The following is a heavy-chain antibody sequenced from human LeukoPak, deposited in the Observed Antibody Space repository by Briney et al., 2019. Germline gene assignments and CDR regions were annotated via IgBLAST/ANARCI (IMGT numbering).Heavy chain of an antibody. Sequence: RGSLRLSCAASGFVFSTEALTWVRQAPGRGLEWVANIEEDGSEKFYVDSVKGRFTISRDNAKNSLYLQMNSLTADDTAVYYCSTHCDFWGQGTLVTVSS. J-gene: IGHJ4*02. CDR3: STHCDF. CDR2: IEEDGSEK. V-gene: IGHV3-7*01. CDR1: GFVFSTEA.